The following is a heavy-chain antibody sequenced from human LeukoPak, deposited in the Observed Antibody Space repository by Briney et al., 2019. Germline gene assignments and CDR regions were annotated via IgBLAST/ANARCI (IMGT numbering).Heavy chain of an antibody. J-gene: IGHJ4*02. Sequence: GGSLRLSCSASGFTFSSYAMHWVRQAPGKGLEYVSAISSNGGSTYYADSVKGRFTISRDNSKNTLYLQMSSLRAEGTAVYYCVRGDLRLPRSTPDCWGQGTLVTVSS. CDR1: GFTFSSYA. V-gene: IGHV3-64D*06. CDR2: ISSNGGST. D-gene: IGHD5/OR15-5a*01. CDR3: VRGDLRLPRSTPDC.